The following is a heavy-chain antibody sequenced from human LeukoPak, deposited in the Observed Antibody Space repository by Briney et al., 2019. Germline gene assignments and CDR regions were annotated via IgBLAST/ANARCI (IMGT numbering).Heavy chain of an antibody. CDR3: ARVRLGVRGVLTEFDY. CDR2: ISAYNDNT. CDR1: GYAFTNYG. D-gene: IGHD3-10*01. V-gene: IGHV1-18*01. J-gene: IGHJ4*02. Sequence: ASVKVSCKASGYAFTNYGYSWVRQAPGQGLEWMGWISAYNDNTNYAQKFQDRVTMTTDTSARTAYMELRSLRSDDTAVYFCARVRLGVRGVLTEFDYWGQGTLVTVSS.